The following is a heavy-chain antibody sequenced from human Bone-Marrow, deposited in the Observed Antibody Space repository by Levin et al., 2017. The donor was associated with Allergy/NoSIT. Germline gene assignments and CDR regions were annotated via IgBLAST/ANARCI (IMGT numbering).Heavy chain of an antibody. CDR2: VNGDGSST. CDR1: GFTFSNYW. Sequence: LSLTCAASGFTFSNYWMQWVRQAPGKGLVWVSRVNGDGSSTSYADSVKGRFTISRDNTKNTLYLQMNSLGAEDTAVYYCARGYSGNYRIDYWGQGTLVTVSS. V-gene: IGHV3-74*01. J-gene: IGHJ4*02. CDR3: ARGYSGNYRIDY. D-gene: IGHD1-26*01.